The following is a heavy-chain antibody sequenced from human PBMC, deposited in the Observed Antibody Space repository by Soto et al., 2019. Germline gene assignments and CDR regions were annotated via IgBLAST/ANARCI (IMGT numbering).Heavy chain of an antibody. CDR2: INAGNGNT. V-gene: IGHV1-3*01. CDR1: GYTFTSYA. J-gene: IGHJ5*02. CDR3: ARCYNWPSGGPNWFDP. D-gene: IGHD1-1*01. Sequence: ASVKVSCKASGYTFTSYAMHWVRQAPGQRLEWMGWINAGNGNTKYSQKFQGRVTITTDTSASTAYMELSSLRSEDTAVYYCARCYNWPSGGPNWFDPWGQGTLVTVSS.